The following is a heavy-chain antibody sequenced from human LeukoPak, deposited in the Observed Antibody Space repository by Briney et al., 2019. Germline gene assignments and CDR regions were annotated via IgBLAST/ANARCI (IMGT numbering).Heavy chain of an antibody. CDR2: INWNGRST. D-gene: IGHD6-6*01. J-gene: IGHJ4*02. CDR1: GFTFDDFG. V-gene: IGHV3-20*04. CDR3: ARREYTAFDY. Sequence: GGSLRLSCGASGFTFDDFGMSWVRQAPGKGLEWVSGINWNGRSTGYADSVKGRFTISRDNAKNPLHLQMNSLRAEDTALYYCARREYTAFDYWGRGTLVTVSS.